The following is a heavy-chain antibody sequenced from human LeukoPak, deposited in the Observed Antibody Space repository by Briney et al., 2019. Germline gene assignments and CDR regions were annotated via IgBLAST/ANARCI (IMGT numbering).Heavy chain of an antibody. Sequence: GGSLRLSCAASGFTYSSYAMSWVRQAPGKGLEWVSGTSDRGDYTYYADPVKGRFTISRDSSKNTLFLQMNSLRAEDTALYFCARKAQYNGHYPLDYWGQGTLVTVSS. CDR3: ARKAQYNGHYPLDY. CDR2: TSDRGDYT. V-gene: IGHV3-23*01. J-gene: IGHJ4*02. D-gene: IGHD1-7*01. CDR1: GFTYSSYA.